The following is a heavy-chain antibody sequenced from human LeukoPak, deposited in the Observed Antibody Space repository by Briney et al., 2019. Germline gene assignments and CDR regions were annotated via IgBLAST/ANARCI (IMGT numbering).Heavy chain of an antibody. CDR2: ISWDGGST. CDR3: AKDMRGGDSSGYYYAGVDY. D-gene: IGHD3-22*01. J-gene: IGHJ4*02. Sequence: GGSLRLSCVASGFTFDDYAMHWVRQAPGKGLEWVSLISWDGGSTYYADSVKGRFTISRDNSKNSLYLQMNSLRAEDTALYYCAKDMRGGDSSGYYYAGVDYWGQGTLVTVSS. CDR1: GFTFDDYA. V-gene: IGHV3-43D*03.